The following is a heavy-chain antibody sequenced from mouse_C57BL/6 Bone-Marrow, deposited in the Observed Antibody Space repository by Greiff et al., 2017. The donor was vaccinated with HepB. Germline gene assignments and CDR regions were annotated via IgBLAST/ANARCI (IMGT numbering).Heavy chain of an antibody. J-gene: IGHJ4*01. Sequence: VQLQQSGAELVRPGASVKLSCTASGFNIKDDYMHWVKQRPEQGLEWIGWIDPENGDTEYASKVQGKATITADTSSNTAYLQLSSLTSEDTAVYYCTTDYYYEAMDYWGQGTSATVSS. CDR3: TTDYYYEAMDY. CDR1: GFNIKDDY. D-gene: IGHD1-1*01. V-gene: IGHV14-4*01. CDR2: IDPENGDT.